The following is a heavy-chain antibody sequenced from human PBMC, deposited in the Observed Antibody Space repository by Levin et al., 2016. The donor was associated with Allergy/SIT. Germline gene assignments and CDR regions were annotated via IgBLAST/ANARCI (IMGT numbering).Heavy chain of an antibody. CDR3: ARDGVNFDY. CDR2: IWYDGSNK. V-gene: IGHV3-33*01. CDR1: GFTFSSYG. Sequence: GESLKISCAASGFTFSSYGMHWVRQAPGKGLEWVAVIWYDGSNKYYADSVKGRFTISRDNSKNTLYLQMNSLRAEDTAVYYCARDGVNFDYWGQGTLVTVSS. D-gene: IGHD2-8*01. J-gene: IGHJ4*02.